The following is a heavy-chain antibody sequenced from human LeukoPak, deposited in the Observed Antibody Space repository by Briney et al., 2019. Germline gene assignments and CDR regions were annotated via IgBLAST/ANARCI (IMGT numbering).Heavy chain of an antibody. V-gene: IGHV4-61*02. Sequence: SETLSLTCTVSGGSISSGSYYWSWIRQPAGKGLERIGRIYTSGSTNYNPSLKSRVTISVDTSKNQFSLKLSSVTAADTAVYYCARDNCSGGSCYGLDYWGQGTLVTVSS. CDR1: GGSISSGSYY. CDR3: ARDNCSGGSCYGLDY. D-gene: IGHD2-15*01. CDR2: IYTSGST. J-gene: IGHJ4*02.